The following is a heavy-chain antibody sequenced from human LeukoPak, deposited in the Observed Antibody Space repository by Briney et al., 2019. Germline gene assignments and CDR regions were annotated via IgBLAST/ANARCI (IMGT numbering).Heavy chain of an antibody. CDR2: ISGSGYST. CDR3: AKIPSYYDILTGYSNSVDY. Sequence: GGSLRLSCAASGFTFSSYVMSWVRQAPGKGLEWVSGISGSGYSTFYADSVKGRFTISRDNSKNTLYLQMNSLRVEDTAVYYSAKIPSYYDILTGYSNSVDYWGQGTLVTVSS. CDR1: GFTFSSYV. J-gene: IGHJ4*02. V-gene: IGHV3-23*01. D-gene: IGHD3-9*01.